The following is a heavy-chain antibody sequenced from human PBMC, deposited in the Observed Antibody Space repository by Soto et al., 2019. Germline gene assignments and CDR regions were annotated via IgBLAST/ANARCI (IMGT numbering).Heavy chain of an antibody. CDR2: INHSGST. J-gene: IGHJ5*02. D-gene: IGHD3-3*01. CDR3: ARGFDFWSGYYIRWFDP. Sequence: SETLSLTCAVYGGSFSGYYWSWIRQPPGKGLEWIGEINHSGSTNYNPSLKSRVTISVGTSKNQFSLKLSSVTAADTAVYYCARGFDFWSGYYIRWFDPWGQGTLVTVSS. CDR1: GGSFSGYY. V-gene: IGHV4-34*01.